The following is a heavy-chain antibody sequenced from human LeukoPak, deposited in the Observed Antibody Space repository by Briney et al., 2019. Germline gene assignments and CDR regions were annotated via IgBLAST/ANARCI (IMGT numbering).Heavy chain of an antibody. CDR2: ISSSSSYI. D-gene: IGHD3-10*01. Sequence: PGGSLRLSCAASGFTFSSYSMNWVRQAPGKGLEWVSSISSSSSYIYYADSVKGRFTISRDNANNSLYLQMNSLRAEDTAVYYCARDSYGSGSYYRIDYWGQGTLVTVSS. CDR3: ARDSYGSGSYYRIDY. V-gene: IGHV3-21*01. CDR1: GFTFSSYS. J-gene: IGHJ4*02.